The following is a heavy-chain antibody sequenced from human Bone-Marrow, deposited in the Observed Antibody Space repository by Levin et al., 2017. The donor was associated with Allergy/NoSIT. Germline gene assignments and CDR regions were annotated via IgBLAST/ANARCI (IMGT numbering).Heavy chain of an antibody. CDR2: IYYSGST. J-gene: IGHJ6*02. D-gene: IGHD4-11*01. CDR1: GGSISSSSYY. V-gene: IGHV4-39*07. CDR3: ARERNSNPNYYYDYGMDV. Sequence: SETLSLTCTVSGGSISSSSYYWGWIRQPPGKGLEWIGSIYYSGSTYYNPSLKSRVTISVDTSKNQFSLKLSSVTAADTAVYYCARERNSNPNYYYDYGMDVWGQGTTVTVSS.